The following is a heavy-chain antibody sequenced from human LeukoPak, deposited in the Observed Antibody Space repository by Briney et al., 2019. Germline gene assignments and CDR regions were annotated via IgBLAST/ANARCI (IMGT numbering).Heavy chain of an antibody. D-gene: IGHD4-11*01. CDR2: IGSSSYST. Sequence: GGSLRLSCAASGFTFSSYSMTWVRQAPGKGLEWVSYIGSSSYSTSYADSVKGRFTISRDNAKNSLYLQMDSLRAEDTALYYCARLQSSHDLWGQGTLVTVSS. V-gene: IGHV3-48*04. J-gene: IGHJ4*02. CDR3: ARLQSSHDL. CDR1: GFTFSSYS.